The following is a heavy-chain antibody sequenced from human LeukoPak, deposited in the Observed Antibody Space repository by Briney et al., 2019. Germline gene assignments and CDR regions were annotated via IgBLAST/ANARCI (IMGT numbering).Heavy chain of an antibody. J-gene: IGHJ4*02. CDR2: ISYDGSNK. CDR1: GFTFSSYA. D-gene: IGHD6-13*01. Sequence: GGSLRLSCAASGFTFSSYAMHWVRQAPGKGLEWAAVISYDGSNKYYADSVKGRFTISRDNSKNTLYLQINSLRAEDTAVYYCARDLAAAGYLDYWGQGTLVTVSS. CDR3: ARDLAAAGYLDY. V-gene: IGHV3-30-3*01.